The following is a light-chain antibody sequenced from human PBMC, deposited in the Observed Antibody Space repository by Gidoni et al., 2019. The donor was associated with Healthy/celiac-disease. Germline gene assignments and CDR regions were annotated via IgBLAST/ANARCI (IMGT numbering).Light chain of an antibody. J-gene: IGKJ2*01. CDR3: QQRSNRPPHT. CDR2: DAS. V-gene: IGKV3-11*01. Sequence: EILLTQSPATLSLSPGERATLSCSASQSVSSYLAWYQQKPGQAPRLLIYDASNRATGIPARFSGSGSGTDFTLTISILEPEDVAVYYCQQRSNRPPHTFGQGTKLEIK. CDR1: QSVSSY.